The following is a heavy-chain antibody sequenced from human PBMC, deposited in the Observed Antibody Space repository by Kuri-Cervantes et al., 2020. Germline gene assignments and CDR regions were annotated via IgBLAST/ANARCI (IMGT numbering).Heavy chain of an antibody. J-gene: IGHJ4*02. CDR2: IYYTGST. CDR1: GGSISSYY. V-gene: IGHV4-59*13. Sequence: SETLSLTCTVSGGSISSYYWSWIRQPPGKGLEWIAYIYYTGSTNYNPSLKSRVTILVDTSKNQFSLRLTSVTAADTAIYYCARTRNSGYFDYWGQGAPVTVSS. CDR3: ARTRNSGYFDY. D-gene: IGHD1-7*01.